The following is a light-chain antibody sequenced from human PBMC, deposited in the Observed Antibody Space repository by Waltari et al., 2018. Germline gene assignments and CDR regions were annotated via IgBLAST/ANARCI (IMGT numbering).Light chain of an antibody. Sequence: DTLMTQSPSSLSASVVDRVTITCRASQAISTYVNWYQQTPGMAPKLLIFSSSTLHRGVSSRFSGGGSGTEFTLTISNLQPDDFATYYCQQSYSAPLAFGGGT. CDR3: QQSYSAPLA. CDR1: QAISTY. CDR2: SSS. J-gene: IGKJ4*01. V-gene: IGKV1-39*01.